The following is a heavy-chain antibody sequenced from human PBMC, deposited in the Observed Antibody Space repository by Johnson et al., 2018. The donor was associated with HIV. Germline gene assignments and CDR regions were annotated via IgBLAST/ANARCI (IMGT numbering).Heavy chain of an antibody. J-gene: IGHJ3*02. CDR1: GFTFSSYG. Sequence: QVQLVESGGGVVQPGRSLRLSCAASGFTFSSYGMHWVRQAPGKGLECVAVISYDGSNKYYADSVKGRFTISRDNSKNTLYLQLNSLRAEDTAVYYCARYCSGGSCYSVWQKNYAFDIWGQGTMVTVSS. CDR3: ARYCSGGSCYSVWQKNYAFDI. V-gene: IGHV3-30*03. CDR2: ISYDGSNK. D-gene: IGHD2-15*01.